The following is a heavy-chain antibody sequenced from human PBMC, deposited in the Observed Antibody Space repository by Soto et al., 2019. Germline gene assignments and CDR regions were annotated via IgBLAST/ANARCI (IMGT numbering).Heavy chain of an antibody. D-gene: IGHD3-9*01. V-gene: IGHV3-33*01. J-gene: IGHJ6*02. CDR3: ARAGLRYFDWLPHYYYYGMDV. CDR1: GFTFSSYG. Sequence: GSLRLSCAASGFTFSSYGMHWVRQAPGKGLEWVAVIWYDGSNKYYADSVKGRFTISRDNSKNTLYLQMNSLRAEDTAVYYCARAGLRYFDWLPHYYYYGMDVWGQGTTVTVSS. CDR2: IWYDGSNK.